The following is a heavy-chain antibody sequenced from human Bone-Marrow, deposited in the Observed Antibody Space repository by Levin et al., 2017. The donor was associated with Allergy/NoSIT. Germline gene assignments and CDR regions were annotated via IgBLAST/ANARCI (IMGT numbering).Heavy chain of an antibody. J-gene: IGHJ4*02. CDR1: GLTFRNYA. Sequence: SCAVSGLTFRNYAMHWARRALGEGLEWLAVISYDGSYQHYADSVKGRFTVSRDNSKSILYMQMNSLRVEDSAVYYCARELTDTSGYRFDHWGQGTLVTVSS. CDR3: ARELTDTSGYRFDH. V-gene: IGHV3-33*05. CDR2: ISYDGSYQ. D-gene: IGHD3-22*01.